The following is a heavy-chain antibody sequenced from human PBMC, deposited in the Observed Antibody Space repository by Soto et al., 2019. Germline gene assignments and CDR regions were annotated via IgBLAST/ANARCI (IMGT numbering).Heavy chain of an antibody. CDR1: GYIFVNYG. CDR2: ISPYTGNT. V-gene: IGHV1-18*01. Sequence: QVQLVQSGDEVKKPGASVKVSCKASGYIFVNYGIAWVRQAPGQGLEWMGWISPYTGNTHSATKVQGRLTMTTDTSTSTAYMDLGRQTSDATAVYYCVLVDNYVTPTPQDVWGQGTTVTVSS. CDR3: VLVDNYVTPTPQDV. J-gene: IGHJ6*02. D-gene: IGHD3-16*01.